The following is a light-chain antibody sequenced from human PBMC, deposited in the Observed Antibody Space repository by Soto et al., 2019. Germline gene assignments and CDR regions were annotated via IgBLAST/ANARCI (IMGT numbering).Light chain of an antibody. CDR2: RNN. V-gene: IGLV1-47*01. CDR1: SSNIGSNS. CDR3: ASWDGSRSGGL. Sequence: QAVVTQPPSASGTPGQRVIISCSGSSSNIGSNSIYWYRHLPGTAPKLLIYRNNQRPSGVPDRFSGSKSGTSASLAISGLRSEDEADYYCASWDGSRSGGLFGVGTKVTVL. J-gene: IGLJ3*02.